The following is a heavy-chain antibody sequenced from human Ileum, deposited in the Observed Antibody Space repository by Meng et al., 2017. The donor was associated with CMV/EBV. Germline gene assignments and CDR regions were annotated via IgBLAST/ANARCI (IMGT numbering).Heavy chain of an antibody. J-gene: IGHJ4*02. Sequence: QMRLVQSGTELKKPVSSVKVSCKASGNIFTGYYMHWVRQAPGQGLEWVGCINLNSGVIDFAQKFQGRITLTRDTSITTAYMELTRLIYDDTAAYYCARENWVYDYWGQGTLVTVSS. D-gene: IGHD7-27*01. CDR3: ARENWVYDY. CDR2: INLNSGVI. V-gene: IGHV1-2*02. CDR1: GNIFTGYY.